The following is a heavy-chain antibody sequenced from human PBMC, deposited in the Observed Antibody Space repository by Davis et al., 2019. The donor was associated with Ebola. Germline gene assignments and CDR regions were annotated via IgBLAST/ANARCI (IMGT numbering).Heavy chain of an antibody. CDR1: GGSISTSY. J-gene: IGHJ4*02. CDR3: AGGPPYYCWGGRCYSYYFDS. Sequence: PSETLSLTCTVSGGSISTSYWSWIRQPAGKGLEWIGRVYTSGSTTYNPSLRSRVTMSVDTSINQFSLKLSSVTAADTAVYFCAGGPPYYCWGGRCYSYYFDSWGQGTLVTVSS. CDR2: VYTSGST. D-gene: IGHD2-15*01. V-gene: IGHV4-4*07.